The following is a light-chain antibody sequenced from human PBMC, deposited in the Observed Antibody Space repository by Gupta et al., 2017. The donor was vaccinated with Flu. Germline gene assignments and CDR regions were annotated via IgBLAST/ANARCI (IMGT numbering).Light chain of an antibody. J-gene: IGKJ3*01. Sequence: DIQMTQSPSSLSAFVGDRVTITCRASQSIDNYLNWYQQKPGKAPKVLISAASTLQSGVPSRFSGSGSGTDFTLTISRLLPEDFASYYCQQTDRTPFTFGHGTKVDI. V-gene: IGKV1-39*01. CDR2: AAS. CDR3: QQTDRTPFT. CDR1: QSIDNY.